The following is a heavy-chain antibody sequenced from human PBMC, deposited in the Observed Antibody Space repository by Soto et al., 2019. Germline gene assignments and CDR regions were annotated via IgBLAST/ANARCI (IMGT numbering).Heavy chain of an antibody. V-gene: IGHV1-58*01. Sequence: ASVKVSCKASGFTFTSSAVQWVRQARGQRLEWIGWIVVGSGNTNYAQKFQERVTITRDMSTSTAYMELSSLRSEDTAVYYCAAVAGAAAGTRYQAAFDPWGQGTLVTVSS. D-gene: IGHD6-13*01. J-gene: IGHJ5*02. CDR1: GFTFTSSA. CDR3: AAVAGAAAGTRYQAAFDP. CDR2: IVVGSGNT.